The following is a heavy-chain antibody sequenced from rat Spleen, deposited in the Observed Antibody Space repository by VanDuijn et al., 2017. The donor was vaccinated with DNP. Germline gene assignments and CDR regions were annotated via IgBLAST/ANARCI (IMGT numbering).Heavy chain of an antibody. CDR1: GFTFTNYD. J-gene: IGHJ4*01. D-gene: IGHD1-12*02. V-gene: IGHV5-19*01. Sequence: EVQLVESGGGLVQPGRSLKLSCAASGFTFTNYDMAWVRQAPTKGLEWVSSISPSGGSTYYRDSVKGRFTISRDNAKTTLYLQMDSLRSEDTATYYCATQGLPMDHYAMDSWGQGTSVTVSS. CDR3: ATQGLPMDHYAMDS. CDR2: ISPSGGST.